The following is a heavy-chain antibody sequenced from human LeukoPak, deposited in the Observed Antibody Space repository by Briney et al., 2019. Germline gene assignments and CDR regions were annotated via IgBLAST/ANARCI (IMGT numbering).Heavy chain of an antibody. Sequence: GGSLRLSCAASGFTFSNYAMTWVRQAPGKGLEWVANIKPDGSEKYYVDSVKGRFTISRDNAKNSLFLQMNSLRAEDTATYYCTRDFGSGVVVTAIVDWGQGTLVTVSS. CDR3: TRDFGSGVVVTAIVD. CDR2: IKPDGSEK. V-gene: IGHV3-7*01. J-gene: IGHJ4*02. CDR1: GFTFSNYA. D-gene: IGHD2-21*02.